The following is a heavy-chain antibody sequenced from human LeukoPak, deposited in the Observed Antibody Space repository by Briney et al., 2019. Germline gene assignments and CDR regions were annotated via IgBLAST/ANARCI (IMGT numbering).Heavy chain of an antibody. CDR3: ARAGYYDVFAY. Sequence: GESLKISCKGSGYSFTNYWIAWVRQMPGKGLEWMGIIYPGVSDTRYSPSFQGQVTISADKSISTAYLQWSSLKTSDTAMYYCARAGYYDVFAYWGQGALVTVSS. D-gene: IGHD3-10*02. CDR2: IYPGVSDT. J-gene: IGHJ4*02. V-gene: IGHV5-51*01. CDR1: GYSFTNYW.